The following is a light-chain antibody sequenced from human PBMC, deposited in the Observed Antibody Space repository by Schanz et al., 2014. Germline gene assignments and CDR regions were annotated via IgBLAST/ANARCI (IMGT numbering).Light chain of an antibody. CDR1: QSGSDSF. Sequence: EIALTQSPGTLPLSPGERATLSCRASQSGSDSFLAWYQQKPGQAPRLLIYGASIRATGIPARFSGSGSGTEFTLTISSLQSEDLAVYYCQQYNNWPYTFGQGTKLEIK. CDR3: QQYNNWPYT. CDR2: GAS. J-gene: IGKJ2*01. V-gene: IGKV3-15*01.